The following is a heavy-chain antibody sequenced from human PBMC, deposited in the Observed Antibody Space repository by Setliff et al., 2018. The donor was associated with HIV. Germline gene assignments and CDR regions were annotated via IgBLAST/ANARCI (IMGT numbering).Heavy chain of an antibody. D-gene: IGHD6-6*01. CDR1: GYTFTSYW. CDR2: IYPGDSDT. CDR3: VKNIGGYSSSSVFDY. J-gene: IGHJ4*02. V-gene: IGHV5-51*01. Sequence: PGESLKISCKGSGYTFTSYWIGWVRQMPGKGLEWMGIIYPGDSDTRYSPSFQGQVTISADKSISTAYLQWSSLKASDTALYYCVKNIGGYSSSSVFDYWGQGTLVTVSS.